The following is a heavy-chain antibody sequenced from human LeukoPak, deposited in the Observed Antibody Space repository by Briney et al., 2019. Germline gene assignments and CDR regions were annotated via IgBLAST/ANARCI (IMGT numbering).Heavy chain of an antibody. D-gene: IGHD4-17*01. CDR1: GGSISSYY. Sequence: PSGTLSLTCTVSGGSISSYYWSWIRQPPGKGLEWIGYIYYSGSTNYNPSLKSRVTISVDTSKNQFSLKLSSVTAADTAVYYCARLQTTVTTRYFDLWGRGTPVTVSS. CDR3: ARLQTTVTTRYFDL. V-gene: IGHV4-59*08. J-gene: IGHJ2*01. CDR2: IYYSGST.